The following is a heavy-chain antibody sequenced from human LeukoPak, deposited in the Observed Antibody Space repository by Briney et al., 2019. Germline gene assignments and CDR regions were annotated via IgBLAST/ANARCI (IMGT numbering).Heavy chain of an antibody. V-gene: IGHV1-2*02. CDR2: VIPNSGAT. J-gene: IGHJ3*02. D-gene: IGHD4-17*01. CDR1: GYTFTDYY. Sequence: GASVKVSCKTSGYTFTDYYMHWVRQAPGQGLAWMGWVIPNSGATRYAQKFQGRVAMTRDTSITTAYMELGRLTSDDTAVYYCARDHDYGDYDAPGVFDIWGQGTTVTVSA. CDR3: ARDHDYGDYDAPGVFDI.